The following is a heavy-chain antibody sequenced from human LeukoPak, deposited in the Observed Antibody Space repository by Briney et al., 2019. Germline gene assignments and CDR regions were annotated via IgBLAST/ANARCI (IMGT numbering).Heavy chain of an antibody. V-gene: IGHV4-39*01. CDR2: IYYSGST. CDR1: GGSISSTSYY. D-gene: IGHD3-10*01. J-gene: IGHJ6*03. Sequence: PSETLSLTCTVSGGSISSTSYYWGWIRQPPGKGLEWIGNIYYSGSTYYNPSLKSRVSISVDTSKNQFSLKLSSVTAADTAVYYCARHRYYYRSGSYYGAPYYMDVWGKGTTVTISS. CDR3: ARHRYYYRSGSYYGAPYYMDV.